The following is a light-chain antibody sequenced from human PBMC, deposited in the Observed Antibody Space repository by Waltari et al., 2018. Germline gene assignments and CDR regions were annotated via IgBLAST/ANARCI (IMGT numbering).Light chain of an antibody. CDR3: QHITF. J-gene: IGKJ3*01. CDR1: QPIINR. CDR2: DGL. Sequence: IQLTQSPSFLSASVGDRVTITCRASQPIINRLAWYQQKPGKAPRLLIYDGLTLQGGVPPRFSGSGSGTEFTLTVSSLQPEDFATYYCQHITFFGPGTKVDIK. V-gene: IGKV1-9*01.